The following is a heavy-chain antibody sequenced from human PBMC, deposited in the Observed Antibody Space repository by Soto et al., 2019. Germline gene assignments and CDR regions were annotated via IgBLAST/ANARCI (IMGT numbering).Heavy chain of an antibody. Sequence: EVQLVESGGDLVQPGRSLRLSCAASGFSFGDYGMHWVRQAPGKGLEWVSGISWKSASIGYADSVKGRFTISRDNAKNLLYLQMNSLSAEETALYHCAKSRGGTANGLDVWGKGTTVTVSS. CDR2: ISWKSASI. CDR3: AKSRGGTANGLDV. D-gene: IGHD2-15*01. J-gene: IGHJ6*04. V-gene: IGHV3-9*01. CDR1: GFSFGDYG.